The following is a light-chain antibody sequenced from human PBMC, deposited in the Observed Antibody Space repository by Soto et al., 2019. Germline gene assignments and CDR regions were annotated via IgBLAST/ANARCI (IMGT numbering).Light chain of an antibody. Sequence: DIVMTQFTDSLAVSLGERATINCKSSQSVLLRSYNKSYLAWYQQRPGQPPRLLSYWASTRESGVTDRFSGSGSGTDFTLPISSLQAEDVAVYYCQQYYLSPFPLGPGAKVDIK. J-gene: IGKJ3*01. CDR3: QQYYLSPFP. V-gene: IGKV4-1*01. CDR2: WAS. CDR1: QSVLLRSYNKSY.